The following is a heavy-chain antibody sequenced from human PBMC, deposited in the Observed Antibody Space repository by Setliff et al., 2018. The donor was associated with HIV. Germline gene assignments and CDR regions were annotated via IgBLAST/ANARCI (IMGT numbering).Heavy chain of an antibody. D-gene: IGHD2-2*01. J-gene: IGHJ4*02. V-gene: IGHV2-5*02. CDR2: IYWDDDK. CDR1: GFSVSASGEG. CDR3: ARVFHCSTSHGPTLFDS. Sequence: SGPTLVNPTETLTLTCSFSGFSVSASGEGLGWLRQPPGKALEWLALIYWDDDKRYNPSLKGRVTITRDTTKSQVVLTMTNMDPVDTATYYCARVFHCSTSHGPTLFDSWGQGTQVTVSS.